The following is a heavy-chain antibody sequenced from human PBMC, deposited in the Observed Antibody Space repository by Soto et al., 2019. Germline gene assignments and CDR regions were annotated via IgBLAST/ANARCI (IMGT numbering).Heavy chain of an antibody. Sequence: QLQLQASGPGLVKPSETLSLTCTVSGGSISSSSYYWSWIRQPPGKALEWIGSIYYSGSTYYNPSLESRVTISVDTSKNQFSLKLSSVTAADTAVYYCAGLEGYCSGDSCDLPYFQHWGQGSLVTVAS. CDR1: GGSISSSSYY. CDR3: AGLEGYCSGDSCDLPYFQH. CDR2: IYYSGST. J-gene: IGHJ1*01. D-gene: IGHD2-15*01. V-gene: IGHV4-39*01.